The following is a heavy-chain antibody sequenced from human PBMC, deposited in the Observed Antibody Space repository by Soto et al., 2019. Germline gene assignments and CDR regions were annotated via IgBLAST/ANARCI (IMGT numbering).Heavy chain of an antibody. V-gene: IGHV1-2*02. CDR2: INPDNGDT. CDR1: GATFSGNF. CDR3: TRDRSGANLQY. Sequence: QVQLVQSGAEVREPGASVKVSCKPSGATFSGNFFHWVRQAPGQGLEWMGWINPDNGDTNYAQKFQDRVTMTRDTSISTAYMDLSRLRFDDTAVYFCTRDRSGANLQYWGQGTLVTVSS. J-gene: IGHJ4*02. D-gene: IGHD3-10*01.